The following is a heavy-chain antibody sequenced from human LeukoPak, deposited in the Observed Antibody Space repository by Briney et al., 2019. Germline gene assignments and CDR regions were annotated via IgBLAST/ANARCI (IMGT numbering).Heavy chain of an antibody. CDR3: AKGSVATITGRFDY. Sequence: PGRSLRLSCAASGFTFDDYAMHWVRQAPGKGLEWVSGISWNSGSIGYADPVKGRFTISRDNAKNSLYLQMNSLGAEDMALYYCAKGSVATITGRFDYWGQGTLVTVSS. D-gene: IGHD5-12*01. CDR2: ISWNSGSI. V-gene: IGHV3-9*03. J-gene: IGHJ4*02. CDR1: GFTFDDYA.